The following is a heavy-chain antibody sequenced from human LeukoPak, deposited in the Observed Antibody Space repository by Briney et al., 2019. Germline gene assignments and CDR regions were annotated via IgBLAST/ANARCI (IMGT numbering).Heavy chain of an antibody. Sequence: PGGSLRLSCAASGFTFSSYGMHWVRQAPGKGLEWVAVISYDGSNKYYADSVKGRFTISRDNSKNTLYLQMNSLRAEDTAVYYCAKDYYDSSGLGDYWGQGTPVTVSS. J-gene: IGHJ4*02. CDR2: ISYDGSNK. D-gene: IGHD3-22*01. CDR1: GFTFSSYG. V-gene: IGHV3-30*18. CDR3: AKDYYDSSGLGDY.